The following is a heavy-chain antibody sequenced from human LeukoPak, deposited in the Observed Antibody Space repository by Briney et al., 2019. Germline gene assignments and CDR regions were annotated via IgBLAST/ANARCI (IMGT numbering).Heavy chain of an antibody. D-gene: IGHD2-2*01. Sequence: GASVKVSCTASGYTFTRYGISWVRQAPGQGPEWMGWINVYNGNTNYAQNLQGRVTMTTDTSTSTAYMELRSLRSDDTAVYYCARSLGYCSYTSCSQVYYLDYWGQGTVVTVSS. V-gene: IGHV1-18*01. CDR2: INVYNGNT. CDR1: GYTFTRYG. CDR3: ARSLGYCSYTSCSQVYYLDY. J-gene: IGHJ4*02.